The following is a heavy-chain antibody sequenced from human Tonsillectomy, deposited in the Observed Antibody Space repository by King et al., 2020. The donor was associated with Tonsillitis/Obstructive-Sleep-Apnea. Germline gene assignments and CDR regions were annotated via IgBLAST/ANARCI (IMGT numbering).Heavy chain of an antibody. Sequence: VQLQESGPGLVKPSQTLSLTCTVSGGSISSGSYYWSWIRQPAGKGLEWIERIYTTGSTHYNPSLKSRDTISVDTSKNQFSLKLTSVTAADTAVYFCARFIPVAGEDYFDYWGQGTLVTVSS. CDR2: IYTTGST. V-gene: IGHV4-61*02. J-gene: IGHJ4*02. CDR3: ARFIPVAGEDYFDY. CDR1: GGSISSGSYY. D-gene: IGHD6-19*01.